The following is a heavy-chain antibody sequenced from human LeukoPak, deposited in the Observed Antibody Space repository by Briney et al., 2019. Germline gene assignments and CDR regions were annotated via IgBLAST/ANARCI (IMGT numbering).Heavy chain of an antibody. CDR1: GFTFSSYS. J-gene: IGHJ4*02. CDR2: IKQDGSEK. Sequence: GGSLRLSCAASGFTFSSYSMNWVRQAPGKGLEWVANIKQDGSEKYYVDSVKGRFTISRDNAKNSLYLQMNSLRAEDTAVYYCARARFLEWLPNFDYWGQGTLVTVSS. D-gene: IGHD3-3*01. CDR3: ARARFLEWLPNFDY. V-gene: IGHV3-7*01.